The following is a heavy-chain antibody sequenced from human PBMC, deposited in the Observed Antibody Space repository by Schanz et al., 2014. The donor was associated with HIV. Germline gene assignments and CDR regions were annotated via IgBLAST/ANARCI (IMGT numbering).Heavy chain of an antibody. CDR1: GFTFSNFA. CDR3: AKTEYDSSGNSQSHFDY. CDR2: ISGSGVST. D-gene: IGHD3-22*01. V-gene: IGHV3-23*04. Sequence: DVQLVESGGGLVQPGGSLRLSCAASGFTFSNFAMSWVRQAPGKGLEWVSSISGSGVSTFYAGSVKGRFAISRDNSKNTLYLQMTTLRTEDTAVYYCAKTEYDSSGNSQSHFDYWGRGTLVTVSS. J-gene: IGHJ4*02.